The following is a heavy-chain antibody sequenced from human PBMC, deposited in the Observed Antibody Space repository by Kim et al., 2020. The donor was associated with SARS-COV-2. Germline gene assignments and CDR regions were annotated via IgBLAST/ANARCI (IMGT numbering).Heavy chain of an antibody. D-gene: IGHD2-15*01. CDR3: AKRYCSGGSCYQAFDI. V-gene: IGHV3-23*01. CDR1: GFIFTNYA. J-gene: IGHJ3*02. CDR2: ISDSGGST. Sequence: GGSLRLSCAASGFIFTNYAMSWVRQAPGKGLEWVSDISDSGGSTYYADSVKGRFTISRDNSKNTLYLQMNSLRAEDTAVYYCAKRYCSGGSCYQAFDIWGQGTMVTVFS.